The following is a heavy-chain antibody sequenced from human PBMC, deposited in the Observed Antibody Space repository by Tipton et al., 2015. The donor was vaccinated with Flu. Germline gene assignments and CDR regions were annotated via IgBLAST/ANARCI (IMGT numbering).Heavy chain of an antibody. Sequence: QVQLVQSGAEVKKPGASVKVSCKASGYTFTGYYMHWVRQAPGQGLEWMGWINPKSGGTNYAQKFQGRVTMTRDTSIRTAYMELSRLRSGDTAVYYCARGYIPWGWFDPWGQGTLVTVSS. CDR1: GYTFTGYY. CDR2: INPKSGGT. D-gene: IGHD2-2*02. J-gene: IGHJ5*02. V-gene: IGHV1-2*02. CDR3: ARGYIPWGWFDP.